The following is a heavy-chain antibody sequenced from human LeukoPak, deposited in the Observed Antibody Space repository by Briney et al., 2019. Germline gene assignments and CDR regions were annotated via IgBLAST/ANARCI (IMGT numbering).Heavy chain of an antibody. CDR2: ISAYNGNT. J-gene: IGHJ4*02. D-gene: IGHD3-22*01. Sequence: GASVKVSCNASSYTFTSYGISWVRQAPGQGLEWMGWISAYNGNTNYAQKLQGRVTMTTDTSTSTAYMELRSLRSDDTAVYYCAREFAYYYDSSGYYYEDYWGQGTLVTVSS. CDR3: AREFAYYYDSSGYYYEDY. V-gene: IGHV1-18*01. CDR1: SYTFTSYG.